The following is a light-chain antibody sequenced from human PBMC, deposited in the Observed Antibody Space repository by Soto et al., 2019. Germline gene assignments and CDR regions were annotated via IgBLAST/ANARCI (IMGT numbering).Light chain of an antibody. V-gene: IGKV3-20*01. CDR2: GAS. CDR1: QSVSSSY. Sequence: EIVLTQSPGTLSLSPGERATLSCRASQSVSSSYLAWYQQKPGQAPRLLIYGASSRATGIPDRFSGGGSGTHFTLTISRLEPEDFALYYCQQYGSSPRITFGQGTRLEIK. J-gene: IGKJ5*01. CDR3: QQYGSSPRIT.